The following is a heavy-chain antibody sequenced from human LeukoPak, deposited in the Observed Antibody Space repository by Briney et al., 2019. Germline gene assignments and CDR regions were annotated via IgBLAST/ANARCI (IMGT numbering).Heavy chain of an antibody. Sequence: SETLSLTCTVSGGSISSYYWSWIRQPAGKGLEWIGRIYTSGSTNYNPSLKSRVTMSVDTSKNQFSLKLSSVTAADTAVYYCARDSFGVVVPAAIIDAFDIWGQGTMVTVSS. CDR1: GGSISSYY. CDR2: IYTSGST. CDR3: ARDSFGVVVPAAIIDAFDI. D-gene: IGHD2-2*02. V-gene: IGHV4-4*07. J-gene: IGHJ3*02.